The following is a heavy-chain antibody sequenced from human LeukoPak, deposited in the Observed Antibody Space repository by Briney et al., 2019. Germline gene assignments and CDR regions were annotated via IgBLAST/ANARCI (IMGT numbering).Heavy chain of an antibody. CDR3: ARDQSWFGELWDGRGNWFDP. D-gene: IGHD3-10*01. Sequence: GGSLRLSCAASGFTVSSNYMSWVRQAPGKGLEWVSVIYSGGSTYYADSVKGRFTISRDNSKNTLYLQMNSLRAEDTAVYYCARDQSWFGELWDGRGNWFDPWGQGTLVTVSS. CDR2: IYSGGST. J-gene: IGHJ5*02. CDR1: GFTVSSNY. V-gene: IGHV3-53*01.